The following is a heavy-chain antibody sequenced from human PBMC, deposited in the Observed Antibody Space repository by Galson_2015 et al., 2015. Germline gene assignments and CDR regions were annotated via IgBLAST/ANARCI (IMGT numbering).Heavy chain of an antibody. V-gene: IGHV1-8*01. CDR1: GYTFTSYD. CDR2: RNPNSGNT. CDR3: ASNSQAVAATRRTWFDP. D-gene: IGHD6-19*01. J-gene: IGHJ5*02. Sequence: SVKVSCKASGYTFTSYDINWGRQATGQGLEWMGSRNPNSGNTVYAQKFQGRVTMTRNTSISTAYMELSSLRSEDTAVYYCASNSQAVAATRRTWFDPWGQGTLVTVSS.